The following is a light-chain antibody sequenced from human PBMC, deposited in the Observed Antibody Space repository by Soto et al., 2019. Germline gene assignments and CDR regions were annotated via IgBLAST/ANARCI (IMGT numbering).Light chain of an antibody. J-gene: IGKJ1*01. CDR2: GAS. CDR1: QSVSSN. Sequence: EIVMTQSPATLSVSPGERATLSCRASQSVSSNLAWYQQKPGQAHRLLIYGASTRATGIPARFSGSGSGTEFTLTISSLQSEDFAVYYGQQYNNWTRTFGQGTKVEIK. CDR3: QQYNNWTRT. V-gene: IGKV3-15*01.